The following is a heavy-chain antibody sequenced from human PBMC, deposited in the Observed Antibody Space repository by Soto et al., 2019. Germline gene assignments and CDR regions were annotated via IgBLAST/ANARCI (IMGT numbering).Heavy chain of an antibody. CDR3: ARGAAYDAGAFDI. Sequence: APVKGSCKASGYTYTGYYMHWVRQAPGQGLEWMGWINPNSGGTNYAQKFRGWVTMTRDTSISTAYMELSRLRSDDTAVYYCARGAAYDAGAFDIWGQGTMVTVSS. D-gene: IGHD5-12*01. CDR1: GYTYTGYY. V-gene: IGHV1-2*04. CDR2: INPNSGGT. J-gene: IGHJ3*02.